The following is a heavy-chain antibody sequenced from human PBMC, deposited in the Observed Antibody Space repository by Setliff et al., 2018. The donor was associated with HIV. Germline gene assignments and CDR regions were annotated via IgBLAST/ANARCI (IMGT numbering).Heavy chain of an antibody. Sequence: PSETLSLTCTVSNGSISSGTFYWNWIRQPAGKGLEWIGRINTSGSTNYNPSLKSRVTISVDKSQNQFSLKLSSVTAADTAVYYCARDFKRYNSPCRFDPWGQGTLVTAPQ. CDR1: NGSISSGTFY. D-gene: IGHD6-13*01. CDR3: ARDFKRYNSPCRFDP. CDR2: INTSGST. V-gene: IGHV4-61*02. J-gene: IGHJ5*02.